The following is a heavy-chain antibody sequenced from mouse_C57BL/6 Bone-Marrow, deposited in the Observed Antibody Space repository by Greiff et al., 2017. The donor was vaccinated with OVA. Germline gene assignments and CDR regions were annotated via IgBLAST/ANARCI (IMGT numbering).Heavy chain of an antibody. D-gene: IGHD1-1*01. CDR3: VRRGLRSYYAMDY. CDR1: GFSFNTYA. J-gene: IGHJ4*01. Sequence: GGGLVQPKGSLKLSCAASGFSFNTYAMNWVRQAPGKGLEWVARIRSKSNNYATYYADSVKDRFTISRDDSESMLYLQMNNLKTEDTAMYYCVRRGLRSYYAMDYWGQGTSVTVSS. CDR2: IRSKSNNYAT. V-gene: IGHV10-1*01.